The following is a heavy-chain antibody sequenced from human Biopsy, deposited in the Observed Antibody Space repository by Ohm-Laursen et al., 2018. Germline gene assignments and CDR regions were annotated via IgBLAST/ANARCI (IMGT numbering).Heavy chain of an antibody. V-gene: IGHV1-46*01. CDR3: ARAGVGSDGTDSYYYGMDV. Sequence: SVKVSCKASGNTFATYHIHWVRQAPGQGLEWMGVISPSGATTSFSQKFQGRITMTRGTSTGTVYMDLNSLGSEDTAVYYCARAGVGSDGTDSYYYGMDVWGPGTTVTVSS. CDR1: GNTFATYH. J-gene: IGHJ6*02. CDR2: ISPSGATT. D-gene: IGHD5-24*01.